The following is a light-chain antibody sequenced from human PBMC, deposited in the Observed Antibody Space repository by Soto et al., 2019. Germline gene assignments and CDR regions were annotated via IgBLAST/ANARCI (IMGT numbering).Light chain of an antibody. V-gene: IGKV1-9*01. Sequence: IPLTQSPSSLSASVGDRVTITCRASQDINYYLAWYQQKPGTAPKVLIYAASTLQSGVPSRFSGSGSGTDFTLTISSLQPEDFATYYCQQLDNYPRTFGPGTKVDVK. CDR1: QDINYY. J-gene: IGKJ3*01. CDR3: QQLDNYPRT. CDR2: AAS.